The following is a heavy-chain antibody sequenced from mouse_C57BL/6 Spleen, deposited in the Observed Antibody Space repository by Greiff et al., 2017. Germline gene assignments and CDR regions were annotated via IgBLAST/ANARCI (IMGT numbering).Heavy chain of an antibody. CDR3: ARLRRGDAMDY. Sequence: EVKLMESGPGLVKPSQSLSLTCSVTGYSITSGYYWNWIRQFPGNKLEWMGYISYDGSNNYNPSLKNRISITRDTSKNQFFLKLNSATTEDTATYYCARLRRGDAMDYWGQGTSVTVSS. CDR2: ISYDGSN. D-gene: IGHD2-12*01. CDR1: GYSITSGYY. J-gene: IGHJ4*01. V-gene: IGHV3-6*01.